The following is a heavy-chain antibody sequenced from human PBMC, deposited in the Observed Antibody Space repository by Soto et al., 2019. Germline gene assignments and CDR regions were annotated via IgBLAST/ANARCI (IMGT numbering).Heavy chain of an antibody. CDR3: ARFLGSGYYFFDP. CDR1: GGSISSGGYY. CDR2: IYYSGST. D-gene: IGHD3-22*01. J-gene: IGHJ5*02. V-gene: IGHV4-31*03. Sequence: SETLSLTCTVSGGSISSGGYYWSWIRQHPGKGLEWIGYIYYSGSTYYNPSLKSRVTISVDTSKNQFSLKLSSVTAADTAVYYCARFLGSGYYFFDPWGQGALVTVSS.